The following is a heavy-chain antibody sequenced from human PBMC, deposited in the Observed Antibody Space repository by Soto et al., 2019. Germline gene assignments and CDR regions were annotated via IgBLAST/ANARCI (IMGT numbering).Heavy chain of an antibody. Sequence: QVQLVESGGGVVQPGKSLRLSCGASGFTFSSFGLHWVRQAPGKGLEWVAVTSYDGSTTYYSDSVRGRFTISRDNSKSTLYLQMNSLRAEDTAVYFCAKDGYRSKLTYYFDYWGQGTRVIVSS. CDR3: AKDGYRSKLTYYFDY. J-gene: IGHJ4*02. CDR2: TSYDGSTT. D-gene: IGHD5-12*01. V-gene: IGHV3-30*18. CDR1: GFTFSSFG.